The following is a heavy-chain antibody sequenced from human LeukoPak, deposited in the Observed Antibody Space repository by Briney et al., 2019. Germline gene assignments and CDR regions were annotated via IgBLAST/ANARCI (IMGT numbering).Heavy chain of an antibody. D-gene: IGHD2-2*01. Sequence: GESLKISCKGSGYSFTNFWIGWVRQKPGKGLEWMGIIYPGDSDTRYSPSFQGQVTISADKSISTAYLQWSSLKASDTAMYYCARQVVPAARTSYYYYMDVWGKGTTVTVSS. CDR1: GYSFTNFW. CDR2: IYPGDSDT. J-gene: IGHJ6*03. V-gene: IGHV5-51*01. CDR3: ARQVVPAARTSYYYYMDV.